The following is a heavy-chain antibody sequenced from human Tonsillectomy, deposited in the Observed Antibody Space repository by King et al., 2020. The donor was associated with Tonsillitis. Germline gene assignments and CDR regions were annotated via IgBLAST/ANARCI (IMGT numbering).Heavy chain of an antibody. D-gene: IGHD2-2*01. V-gene: IGHV4-39*07. J-gene: IGHJ2*01. CDR1: GGSISTNTYF. CDR2: VYYSGST. Sequence: QLQESGPGLVKPSETLSLTCTVSGGSISTNTYFWGWIRQPPGKGLEWLGSVYYSGSTYSNPSLKSRVTISVDTSKNQFSLKLSSVAAADTVVYYLASLGSPNCYGYGSTFCCYFYLWGRGTLVTVSS. CDR3: ASLGSPNCYGYGSTFCCYFYL.